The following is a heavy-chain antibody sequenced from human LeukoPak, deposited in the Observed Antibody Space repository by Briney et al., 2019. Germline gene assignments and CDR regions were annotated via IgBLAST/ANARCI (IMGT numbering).Heavy chain of an antibody. CDR3: ARDLAWDAFDI. CDR1: GFNFTNYN. V-gene: IGHV3-21*01. CDR2: IYSSSGSI. J-gene: IGHJ3*02. Sequence: PGGSLRLSCAASGFNFTNYNMNWVRQAPGKGLEWVSSIYSSSGSIYYAVSLKGRFTISRDNAKNSLYLQMNSLRAEDTAVYYCARDLAWDAFDIWGQGTMVTVSS.